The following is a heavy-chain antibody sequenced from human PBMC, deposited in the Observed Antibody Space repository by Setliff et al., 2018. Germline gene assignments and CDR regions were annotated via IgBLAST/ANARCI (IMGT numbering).Heavy chain of an antibody. CDR1: GDSISAAS. CDR3: ARGGTYRYFDY. CDR2: VYYSGAA. J-gene: IGHJ4*02. Sequence: SETLSLTCSVSGDSISAASIMAWIRQPPGKGLEFIGYVYYSGAAKYDPSLKSRVTMSVGTSKTQFSLKLNSMTTADTAVYYCARGGTYRYFDYWGQGTLVTVSS. V-gene: IGHV4-59*01.